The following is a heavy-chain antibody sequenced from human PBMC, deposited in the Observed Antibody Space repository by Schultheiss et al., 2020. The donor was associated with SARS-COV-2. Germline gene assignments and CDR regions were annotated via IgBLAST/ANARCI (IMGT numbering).Heavy chain of an antibody. V-gene: IGHV3-23*01. Sequence: GGSLRLSCAASGFTFSSYAMSWVRQAPGKGLEWVSAISGSGGSTYYADSVKGRFTISRDNSKNTLYLQMNSLRAEDTAVYYCARARVVPAAIPLDYMDVWGKGTTVTVSS. CDR1: GFTFSSYA. CDR3: ARARVVPAAIPLDYMDV. CDR2: ISGSGGST. J-gene: IGHJ6*03. D-gene: IGHD2-2*01.